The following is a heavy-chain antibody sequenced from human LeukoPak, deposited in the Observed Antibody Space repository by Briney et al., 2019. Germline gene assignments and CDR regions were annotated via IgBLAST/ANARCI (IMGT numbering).Heavy chain of an antibody. Sequence: SETLSLTCTVSGVSISRSSYYWGWIRQPPGKGLEWIGYIYYSGSTNYNPSLKSRVTISVGTSKNQFSLKVSSVTAADTAVYYCARGYGIGAFDIWGQGTMVTVSS. CDR2: IYYSGST. V-gene: IGHV4-61*05. CDR1: GVSISRSSYY. CDR3: ARGYGIGAFDI. D-gene: IGHD5-12*01. J-gene: IGHJ3*02.